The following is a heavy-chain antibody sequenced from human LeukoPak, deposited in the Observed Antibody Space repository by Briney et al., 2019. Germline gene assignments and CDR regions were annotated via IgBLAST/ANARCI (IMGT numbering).Heavy chain of an antibody. CDR1: GFTFISYS. CDR2: ISSGSSYI. J-gene: IGHJ4*02. V-gene: IGHV3-21*01. D-gene: IGHD3-22*01. CDR3: ARDRGSDTSGYEDFDY. Sequence: PGGSLRLSCAASGFTFISYSMSWARQAPGKGLEWVSSISSGSSYIYYADSVNGRFTISRDNARNPLYLLMNSLRAEDTAIYYCARDRGSDTSGYEDFDYWGQGTLVTVSS.